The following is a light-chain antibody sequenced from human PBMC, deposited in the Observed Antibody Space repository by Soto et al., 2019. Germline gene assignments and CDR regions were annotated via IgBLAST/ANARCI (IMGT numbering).Light chain of an antibody. J-gene: IGLJ1*01. Sequence: QSVLTQPPSASGTPGQRVTISCSGSSSNVGGNPVNWYQHVPTTAPTLLIYTNTQRPSGVPDRFSGSKSGTSASLAISGLQSEDEADYHCASWDDSLNGPVFGTGTKVTVL. V-gene: IGLV1-44*01. CDR3: ASWDDSLNGPV. CDR1: SSNVGGNP. CDR2: TNT.